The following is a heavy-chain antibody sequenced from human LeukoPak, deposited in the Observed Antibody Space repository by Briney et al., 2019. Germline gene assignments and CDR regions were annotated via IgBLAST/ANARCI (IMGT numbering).Heavy chain of an antibody. CDR3: ARLSPTTLYDSRGWFDP. CDR1: GYTFTGYY. Sequence: ASVKVSCKASGYTFTGYYMHWVRQAPGQGLEWMGWINPNSGGTNYAQKFQGRVTMTRDTSISTAYMELSRLRSDDTAVYYCARLSPTTLYDSRGWFDPWGQGTLVTVSS. D-gene: IGHD3-3*01. V-gene: IGHV1-2*02. J-gene: IGHJ5*02. CDR2: INPNSGGT.